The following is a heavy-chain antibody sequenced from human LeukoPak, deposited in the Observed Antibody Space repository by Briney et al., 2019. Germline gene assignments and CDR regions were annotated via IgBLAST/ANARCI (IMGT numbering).Heavy chain of an antibody. CDR1: GFTFTDYW. J-gene: IGHJ3*02. D-gene: IGHD2-2*01. Sequence: GGSLRLSCAASGFTFTDYWMSWIRQAPGKGLEWISYISISGGTIYYAESVKGRFTISRDNAKSSLYLQMNSLRGEDTAVYYCARESIVVVPTTMDDASDIWGQGTMVTVSS. CDR3: ARESIVVVPTTMDDASDI. V-gene: IGHV3-11*04. CDR2: ISISGGTI.